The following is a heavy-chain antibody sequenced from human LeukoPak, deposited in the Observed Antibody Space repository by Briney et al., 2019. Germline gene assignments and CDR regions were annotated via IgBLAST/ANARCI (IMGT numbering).Heavy chain of an antibody. Sequence: SETLSLTCAVYGGSFSGYYWSWIRQPPGKGLEWIGEINHSGSTNYNPSLKSRVTISVDTSKNQLSLKLSSVTAAYTAVYYCARKSNIVVVPAAGPPNWFDPWGQGTLVTVSS. CDR3: ARKSNIVVVPAAGPPNWFDP. J-gene: IGHJ5*02. CDR2: INHSGST. V-gene: IGHV4-34*01. D-gene: IGHD2-2*01. CDR1: GGSFSGYY.